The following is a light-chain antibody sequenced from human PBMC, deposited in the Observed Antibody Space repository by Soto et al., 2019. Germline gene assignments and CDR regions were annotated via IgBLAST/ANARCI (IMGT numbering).Light chain of an antibody. CDR2: GAS. CDR3: QQYGSSPRT. V-gene: IGKV3-20*01. CDR1: QSVSSSY. J-gene: IGKJ1*01. Sequence: EIVLTQSPGTLSLSPGERATLSCRASQSVSSSYLAWYQQKPGQAPRLLIYGASSRATGFPDRLSGSGAGTDLTLTIGRLEPEDFAVYYCQQYGSSPRTFGQGTKVEIK.